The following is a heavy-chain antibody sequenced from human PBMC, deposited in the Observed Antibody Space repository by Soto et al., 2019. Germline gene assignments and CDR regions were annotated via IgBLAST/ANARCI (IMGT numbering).Heavy chain of an antibody. J-gene: IGHJ4*02. CDR3: ARGTYGGNSGGRFDY. Sequence: PGGSLRLSCAVSGFTFSSYGMHWVRQAPGKGLEWVAVIWYDGSNKYYADSVKGRFTISRDNSKNTLYLQMNSLRAEDTAVDYCARGTYGGNSGGRFDYWGQGTLVTVSS. CDR2: IWYDGSNK. D-gene: IGHD4-17*01. CDR1: GFTFSSYG. V-gene: IGHV3-33*01.